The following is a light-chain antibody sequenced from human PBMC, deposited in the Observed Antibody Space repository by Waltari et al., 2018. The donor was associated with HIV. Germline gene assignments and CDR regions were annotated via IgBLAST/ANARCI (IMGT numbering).Light chain of an antibody. V-gene: IGKV3-15*01. CDR2: GAS. J-gene: IGKJ1*01. CDR1: PSVSSN. Sequence: EIVMTQSPATLSVSPGERATLSCRASPSVSSNLAWYQQKPGQAPRLIIYGASTRATGIPARFSGSGSGTEFTLTINSLQSEDFAVYYCQQYNNWPGTFGQGTQVEIK. CDR3: QQYNNWPGT.